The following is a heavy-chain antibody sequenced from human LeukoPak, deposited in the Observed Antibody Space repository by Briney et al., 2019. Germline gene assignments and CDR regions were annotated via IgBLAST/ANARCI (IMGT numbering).Heavy chain of an antibody. J-gene: IGHJ6*02. V-gene: IGHV3-48*03. CDR2: ISSRGTTI. D-gene: IGHD2-15*01. CDR1: GFTFSSYE. CDR3: ARVRSGLHMDV. Sequence: GGSLRLSCAVSGFTFSSYEMNWVRQAAGKGLEWVSYISSRGTTIYYVDSVKGRFTISRDNAKNSLYMQMNSLRAGDTALYYCARVRSGLHMDVWGQGTTVTASS.